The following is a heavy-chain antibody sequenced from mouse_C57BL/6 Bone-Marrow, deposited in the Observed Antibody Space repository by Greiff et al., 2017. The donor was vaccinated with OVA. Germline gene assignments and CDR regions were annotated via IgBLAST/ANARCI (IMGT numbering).Heavy chain of an antibody. V-gene: IGHV5-6*01. CDR3: ARRRDGDFDD. Sequence: EVQLVESGGDLVKPGGSLKLSCAASGFTFSSYGMSWVRQTPDKRLEWVATISSGGSYTYYPDSVKGRFTISRDNAKNTLYLQMSSLTSEDTAVYYCARRRDGDFDDWGTGTTVTVSS. CDR1: GFTFSSYG. J-gene: IGHJ1*03. D-gene: IGHD3-3*01. CDR2: ISSGGSYT.